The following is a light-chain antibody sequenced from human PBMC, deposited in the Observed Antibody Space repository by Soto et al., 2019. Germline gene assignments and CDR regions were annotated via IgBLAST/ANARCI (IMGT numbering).Light chain of an antibody. CDR1: QSVLYSSNNKNY. J-gene: IGKJ1*01. CDR3: QQYYRPWT. Sequence: DIVMTQSPDSLAVSLGERATINCKSSQSVLYSSNNKNYLAWYQQKPGQPPKLLIYWASTRESGVPDRFSGSGSGTEFTLTISSLQAEDVAVYYCQQYYRPWTFGQGTKLEIK. CDR2: WAS. V-gene: IGKV4-1*01.